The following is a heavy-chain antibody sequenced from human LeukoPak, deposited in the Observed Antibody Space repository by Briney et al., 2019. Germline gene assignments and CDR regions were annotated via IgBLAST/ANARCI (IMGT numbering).Heavy chain of an antibody. CDR2: IYYSGST. CDR1: GGSISSSSYY. V-gene: IGHV4-39*01. J-gene: IGHJ3*02. D-gene: IGHD6-19*01. CDR3: AKRQWLVQVDAFDI. Sequence: SETLSLTCTVSGGSISSSSYYWGWIRQPPGKGLEWIGSIYYSGSTYYNPSLKSRVTISVDTSKNQFSLTLSSVTAADTAVYYCAKRQWLVQVDAFDIWGQGTMVTVSS.